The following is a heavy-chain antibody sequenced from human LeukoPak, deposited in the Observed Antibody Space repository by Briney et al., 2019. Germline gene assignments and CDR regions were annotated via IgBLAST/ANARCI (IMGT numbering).Heavy chain of an antibody. J-gene: IGHJ4*02. CDR3: ARGPSGYHNT. D-gene: IGHD5-12*01. Sequence: GGSPRLSCAASGFTFSSSGMSWVRQAPGKRMEWVSAISASGGQTYYADSVKGRFTISRDNSKNTLYLQMNSLRAEDTAVYYCARGPSGYHNTGGQGTLVTVSS. CDR2: ISASGGQT. CDR1: GFTFSSSG. V-gene: IGHV3-23*01.